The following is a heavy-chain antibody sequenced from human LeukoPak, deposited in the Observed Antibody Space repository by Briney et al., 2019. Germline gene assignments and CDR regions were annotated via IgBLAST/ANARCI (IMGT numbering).Heavy chain of an antibody. CDR2: ISYDGSNK. Sequence: GRSLRLSCAASGFTFSSYGMHWVRQAPGKGLEWVAVISYDGSNKYYADPVKGRFTISRDNSKNTMFLQMNSLRAEDAAVYYCAKLGYSSDCYILRNEFLQHWGQGTLVAVSS. J-gene: IGHJ1*01. V-gene: IGHV3-30*18. CDR1: GFTFSSYG. D-gene: IGHD6-19*01. CDR3: AKLGYSSDCYILRNEFLQH.